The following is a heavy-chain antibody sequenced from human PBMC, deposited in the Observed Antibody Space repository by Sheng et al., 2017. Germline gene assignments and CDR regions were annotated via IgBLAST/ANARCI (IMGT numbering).Heavy chain of an antibody. CDR1: GFTFRNYA. Sequence: QVQLVESGGGEVQPGRSLKLSCAASGFTFRNYAMQWVRQAPGKGLEWVAIISYDGSNKFYADSVKGRFTMSRDNSKNTLYLQMNSLRAEDTAVYYCARDPGLGKTYGFDYWGQGTVVTVSS. J-gene: IGHJ4*02. CDR2: ISYDGSNK. V-gene: IGHV3-30*04. CDR3: ARDPGLGKTYGFDY. D-gene: IGHD3-10*01.